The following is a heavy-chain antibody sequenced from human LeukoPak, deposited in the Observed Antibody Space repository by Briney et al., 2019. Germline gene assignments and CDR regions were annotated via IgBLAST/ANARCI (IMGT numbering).Heavy chain of an antibody. CDR2: IISSSSTI. Sequence: GGSLRLSCVASGFNFNTYSMNWVRQAPGKGLEWISYIISSSSTIYYADSVKGRFTISRDNSKNTLYLQMNSLRAEDTAVYYCPYSSWYYYTFDYWGQGTLVTVSS. CDR3: PYSSWYYYTFDY. D-gene: IGHD6-13*01. J-gene: IGHJ4*02. CDR1: GFNFNTYS. V-gene: IGHV3-48*01.